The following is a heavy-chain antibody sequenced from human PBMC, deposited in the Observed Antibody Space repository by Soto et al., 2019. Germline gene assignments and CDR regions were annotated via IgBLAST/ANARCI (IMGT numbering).Heavy chain of an antibody. CDR3: ARENAVAGRYYYFYVMDV. J-gene: IGHJ6*02. V-gene: IGHV4-4*07. CDR1: GGSISSYY. CDR2: LYTSGST. D-gene: IGHD6-19*01. Sequence: QVQLQESGPGLVKPSETLSLTCTVSGGSISSYYWSWIRQPAGKGLEWIGRLYTSGSTNYNPSLKSRGTMSVDTSKHQCSLKLSSVTAADPAVYYCARENAVAGRYYYFYVMDVWGQATTVTVSS.